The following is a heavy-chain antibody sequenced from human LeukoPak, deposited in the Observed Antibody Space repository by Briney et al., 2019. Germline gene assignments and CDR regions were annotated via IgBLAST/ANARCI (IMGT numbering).Heavy chain of an antibody. CDR2: ISYDGSNK. CDR1: GFTFSSYA. V-gene: IGHV3-30*04. CDR3: ARDRYDFWSGSYYYYYGMDV. D-gene: IGHD3-3*01. J-gene: IGHJ6*02. Sequence: PGGSLRLSCAASGFTFSSYAMHWVRQAPGKGLEWVAVISYDGSNKYYADPVKGRFTISRDNSKNTLYLQMNSLRAEDTAVYYCARDRYDFWSGSYYYYYGMDVWGQGTTVTVSS.